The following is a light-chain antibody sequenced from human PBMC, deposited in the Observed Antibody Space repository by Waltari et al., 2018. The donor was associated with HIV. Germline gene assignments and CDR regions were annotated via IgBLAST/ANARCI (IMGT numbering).Light chain of an antibody. J-gene: IGKJ2*01. Sequence: EIVLTQSPDTLSLSPGERATLSCRASESFSSSHLAWLQQKPGQAPRLLIYATSTRATGIPDRFRGSGSGTDFTLTISRLEPEDSAVFYCQQYGSTPNTFGQGTKLELK. CDR3: QQYGSTPNT. V-gene: IGKV3-20*01. CDR1: ESFSSSH. CDR2: ATS.